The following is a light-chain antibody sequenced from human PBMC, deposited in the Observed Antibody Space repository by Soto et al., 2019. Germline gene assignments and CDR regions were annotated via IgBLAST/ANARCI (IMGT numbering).Light chain of an antibody. V-gene: IGKV1-12*01. J-gene: IGKJ4*01. CDR1: QGISSR. CDR3: QQANSFPPT. CDR2: AAS. Sequence: DIQMTQSPSSVSASVGDRVTITCRASQGISSRLAWYQQKPGKAPKVLIDAASSLQSGVPSRFSGSGSGTDFTLTITSLQPEDFATYYCQQANSFPPTFGGGTKVEIK.